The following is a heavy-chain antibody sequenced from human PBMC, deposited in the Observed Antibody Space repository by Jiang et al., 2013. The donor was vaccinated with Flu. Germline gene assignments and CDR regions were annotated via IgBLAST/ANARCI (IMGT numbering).Heavy chain of an antibody. CDR2: IWYDGGST. Sequence: VQLLESGGGVVQPGESLRLSCAASGFTFSTYGMHWVRQAPGKGLEWVAVIWYDGGSTAYGDSVKGRFTISRDNSENTLYLQMDSLSVEDTAVYYCARVKRPLVEQMGQLDHWGQGTLVTVSS. D-gene: IGHD6-13*01. CDR3: ARVKRPLVEQMGQLDH. J-gene: IGHJ5*02. V-gene: IGHV3-33*01. CDR1: GFTFSTYG.